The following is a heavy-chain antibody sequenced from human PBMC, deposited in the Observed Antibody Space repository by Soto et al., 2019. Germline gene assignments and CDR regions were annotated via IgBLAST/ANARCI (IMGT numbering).Heavy chain of an antibody. CDR1: GGSISNDVW. D-gene: IGHD6-13*01. Sequence: SETLSLTCAVSGGSISNDVWWTWVRQPPGKGLEWIGEVYHTGSTNYNPSLKSRVTISEDTSKSQFSLKVNSMTAADTAVYYCARYRREAVAGYTLDNWGQGILVTVSS. CDR2: VYHTGST. CDR3: ARYRREAVAGYTLDN. J-gene: IGHJ4*02. V-gene: IGHV4-4*02.